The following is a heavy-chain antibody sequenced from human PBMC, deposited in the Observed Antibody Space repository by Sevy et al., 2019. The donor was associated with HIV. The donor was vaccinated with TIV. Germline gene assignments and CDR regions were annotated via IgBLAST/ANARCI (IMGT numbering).Heavy chain of an antibody. J-gene: IGHJ4*02. Sequence: SGPTLVKPTQTLTLTCTFSGFSLSTSGVGVGWIRQPPGKALEWLAVIYWNDDKRYSPSLKSRLTITKDTSKNQVVLTMTNMDPVDTATYYCAHRPSYGGPWGPFDYWGQGTLVTVSS. D-gene: IGHD2-21*01. CDR2: IYWNDDK. CDR1: GFSLSTSGVG. CDR3: AHRPSYGGPWGPFDY. V-gene: IGHV2-5*01.